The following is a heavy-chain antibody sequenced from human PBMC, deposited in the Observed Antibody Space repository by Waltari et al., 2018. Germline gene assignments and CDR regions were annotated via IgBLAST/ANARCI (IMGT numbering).Heavy chain of an antibody. CDR1: GDSISSLSW. D-gene: IGHD2-15*01. V-gene: IGHV4-4*02. J-gene: IGHJ4*02. CDR3: AKISLHREGYS. Sequence: QLQESGPGLVESSGTLSLTCTVSGDSISSLSWWTWVRQPPGKGLGWIGEVFQRGSANYSPSLKSRVTLSVDKSTNQFFLTLNSVTAADTAMYYCAKISLHREGYSWGQGTLVTV. CDR2: VFQRGSA.